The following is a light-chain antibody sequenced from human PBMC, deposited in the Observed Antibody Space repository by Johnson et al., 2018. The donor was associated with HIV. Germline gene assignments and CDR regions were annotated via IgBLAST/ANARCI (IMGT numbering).Light chain of an antibody. CDR1: SSNIGNNY. Sequence: QSVLTKPPSVSAAPGQKVTISCSGSSSNIGNNYVSWYQQLPGKAPKLLIYDNNKRPSGIPDRFSGSKSGTSAALGITGLQTGDEADYYCGTWDSRRGVFGTGTKVTVL. J-gene: IGLJ1*01. CDR3: GTWDSRRGV. V-gene: IGLV1-51*01. CDR2: DNN.